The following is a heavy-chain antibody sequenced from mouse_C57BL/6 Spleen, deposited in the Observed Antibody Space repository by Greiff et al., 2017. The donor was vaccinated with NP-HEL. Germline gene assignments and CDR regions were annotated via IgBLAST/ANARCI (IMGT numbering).Heavy chain of an antibody. CDR2: IYPGDGDT. CDR3: ARGYDYDWAWFAY. V-gene: IGHV1-82*01. CDR1: GYAFSSSW. Sequence: VQLQQSGPELVKPGASVKISCKASGYAFSSSWMNWVKQRPGKGLEWIGRIYPGDGDTNYNGKFKGKATLTADKSSSTAYMQLSSLTSEDSAVYFCARGYDYDWAWFAYWGQGTLVTVSA. J-gene: IGHJ3*01. D-gene: IGHD2-4*01.